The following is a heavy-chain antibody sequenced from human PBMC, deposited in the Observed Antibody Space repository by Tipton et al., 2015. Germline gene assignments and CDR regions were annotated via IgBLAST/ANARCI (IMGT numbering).Heavy chain of an antibody. V-gene: IGHV1-18*01. CDR3: ARDVTVTGPTGLDL. CDR1: GFSPADFG. D-gene: IGHD3-9*01. J-gene: IGHJ3*01. CDR2: ISGLTGDV. Sequence: QLVQSGPEMKKPGASVRVSCTASGFSPADFGTDWVRQAPGQGLEWMGWISGLTGDVTYAPKFQDRLVVTTGNSADSVFMELRDLTSDDTAIYFCARDVTVTGPTGLDLWGQGTMVTVSS.